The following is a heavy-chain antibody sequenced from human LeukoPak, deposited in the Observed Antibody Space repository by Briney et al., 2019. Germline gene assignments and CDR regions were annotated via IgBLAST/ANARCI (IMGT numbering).Heavy chain of an antibody. Sequence: PSETLSLTCTVSGYSISSGYYWGWIRQPPGKGLEWIGSIYHSGSTYYNPSLKSRVTTSVDTSKNQFSLKLSSVTAADYCAREGRYCSGGSCYDYWGQGTLVTVSS. CDR1: GYSISSGYY. J-gene: IGHJ4*02. CDR2: IYHSGST. V-gene: IGHV4-38-2*02. D-gene: IGHD2-15*01. CDR3: RYCSGGSCYDY.